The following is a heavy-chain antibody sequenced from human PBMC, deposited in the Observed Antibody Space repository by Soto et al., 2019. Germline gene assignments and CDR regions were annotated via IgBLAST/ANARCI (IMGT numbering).Heavy chain of an antibody. CDR2: ISYDGNTE. CDR1: GFTFSNFA. D-gene: IGHD6-25*01. Sequence: GGSLILSCAASGFTFSNFAMPWVRQAPGKGLEWVAVISYDGNTEYLADSVKGRFTISRDNSKNTLYLQMNSLRVEDTAEYYCARAITAGFSSGYDFWGQGSLVTVSS. CDR3: ARAITAGFSSGYDF. J-gene: IGHJ4*02. V-gene: IGHV3-30-3*01.